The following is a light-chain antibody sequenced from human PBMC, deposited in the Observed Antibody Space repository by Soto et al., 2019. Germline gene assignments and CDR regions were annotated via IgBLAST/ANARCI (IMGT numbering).Light chain of an antibody. CDR1: RNIDNK. J-gene: IGKJ4*01. Sequence: EIVMTQSPATLSVSPGERATLSCRASRNIDNKLVWYQQKPGQVPRLLIYDASTRATGIPARFSGSGSGTDFTLTISSLEPEDFAVYYCQQRNILPLTFGGGIKVDNK. CDR2: DAS. CDR3: QQRNILPLT. V-gene: IGKV3-11*01.